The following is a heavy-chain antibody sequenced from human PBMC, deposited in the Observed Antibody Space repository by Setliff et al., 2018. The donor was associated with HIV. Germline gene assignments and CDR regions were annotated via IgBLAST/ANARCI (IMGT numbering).Heavy chain of an antibody. J-gene: IGHJ3*01. CDR2: INSDGHIT. D-gene: IGHD2-21*01. Sequence: GGSLRLSCAASGFTFSSYWMHWVRQVPGKGLVWVSRINSDGHITTFADSVKGRFTISRDNAKNTLYLQMNSLTAGDTAVYYCARGGGWGLRGGVDVWGQGTMVTVSS. CDR1: GFTFSSYW. CDR3: ARGGGWGLRGGVDV. V-gene: IGHV3-74*03.